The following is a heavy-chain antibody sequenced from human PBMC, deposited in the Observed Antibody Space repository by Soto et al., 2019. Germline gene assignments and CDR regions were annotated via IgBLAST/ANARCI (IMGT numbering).Heavy chain of an antibody. V-gene: IGHV3-66*02. CDR3: ARDPPHLGEDAFDI. Sequence: GGSLRLSCAASGFTVSSNYMSWVRQAPGKGLEWVSVIYSGGSTYYADSVKGRFTISRDNSKNTLYLEMNSLRAEDTAVYYHARDPPHLGEDAFDIWGQGTMVTVSS. CDR1: GFTVSSNY. CDR2: IYSGGST. J-gene: IGHJ3*02.